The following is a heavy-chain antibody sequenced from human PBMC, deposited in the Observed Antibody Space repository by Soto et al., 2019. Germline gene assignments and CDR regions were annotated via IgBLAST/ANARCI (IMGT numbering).Heavy chain of an antibody. D-gene: IGHD3-16*01. CDR2: IYNGGTT. J-gene: IGHJ4*02. Sequence: QVQLQESGPGLVKPSQTLSITCTISGGSINTVNYFWSWIRQSPNKGLEWIGHIYNGGTTYNNPSLTSRVTISADTSYNQFSLKLSPVSSADTAVYYCARGPSGAKVDYWGQETLLTVSS. CDR1: GGSINTVNYF. CDR3: ARGPSGAKVDY. V-gene: IGHV4-30-4*01.